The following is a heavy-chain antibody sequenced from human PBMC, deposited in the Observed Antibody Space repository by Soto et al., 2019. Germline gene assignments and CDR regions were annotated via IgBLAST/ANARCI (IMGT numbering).Heavy chain of an antibody. J-gene: IGHJ4*02. V-gene: IGHV3-21*01. CDR1: GFTFSSYS. CDR2: ISSSSYI. D-gene: IGHD2-2*01. Sequence: GGSLRLSCAASGFTFSSYSMNWVRQAPGKGLEWVSSISSSSYIYYADSVKGRFTISRDNAKNSLYLQMNSLRAEDTAVYYCAREDIVVVPAANFDYWGQGTLVTVSS. CDR3: AREDIVVVPAANFDY.